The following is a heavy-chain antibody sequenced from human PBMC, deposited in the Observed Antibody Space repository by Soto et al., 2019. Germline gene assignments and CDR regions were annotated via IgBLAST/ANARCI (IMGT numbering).Heavy chain of an antibody. D-gene: IGHD4-17*01. CDR1: GYSFTSYW. CDR2: IYPGDSDT. CDR3: ARYPYGDHNYFDY. Sequence: CKGSGYSFTSYWIGWVRQMPGKGLEWMGIIYPGDSDTRYSPSFQGQVTISADKSISTAYLQWSSLKASDTAMYYCARYPYGDHNYFDYWGQGTLVTVSS. J-gene: IGHJ4*02. V-gene: IGHV5-51*01.